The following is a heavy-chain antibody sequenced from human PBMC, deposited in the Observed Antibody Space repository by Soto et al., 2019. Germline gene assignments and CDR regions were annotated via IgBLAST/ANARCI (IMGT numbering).Heavy chain of an antibody. CDR3: ARGFRMRIPAASGRDYYYHGLDV. Sequence: QVQLQQWGAGLLKPSETLSLNCAVYGGSFSGYYWSWIRQPPGKGLEWIGEINHRGSINYNPSLKGRVTMSVDTSKNQFSLKLNSVTAADTAVFYCARGFRMRIPAASGRDYYYHGLDVWGQGTAVTVSS. V-gene: IGHV4-34*01. J-gene: IGHJ6*02. D-gene: IGHD2-15*01. CDR1: GGSFSGYY. CDR2: INHRGSI.